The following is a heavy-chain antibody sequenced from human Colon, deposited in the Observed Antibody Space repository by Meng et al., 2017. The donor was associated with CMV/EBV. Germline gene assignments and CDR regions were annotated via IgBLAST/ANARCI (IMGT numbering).Heavy chain of an antibody. D-gene: IGHD3-10*01. Sequence: SETLSLTCSVPGGSINSRNHYWGWIRQPPGKGLEWVWSIDYTGRTYYNPSLKGRVALSADMSENRFSLKMRSVTAADTAMYFCAGFPNEYYTPSDFWGQGTLVTVSS. J-gene: IGHJ1*01. CDR1: GGSINSRNHY. V-gene: IGHV4-39*01. CDR2: IDYTGRT. CDR3: AGFPNEYYTPSDF.